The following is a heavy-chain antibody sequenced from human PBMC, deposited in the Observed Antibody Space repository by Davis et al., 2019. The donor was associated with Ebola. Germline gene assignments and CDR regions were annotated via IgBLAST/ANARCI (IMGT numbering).Heavy chain of an antibody. V-gene: IGHV1-2*02. Sequence: ASVQVSCMASGYTFTGYYMHCVRQPPGQGLEWMGWINPNSGGTNYAQKFQGRVTMTRDTSISTAYMELSRLRSDDTAVYYCARGYGHDGMDVWGQGTTVTVSS. CDR2: INPNSGGT. D-gene: IGHD4-17*01. CDR3: ARGYGHDGMDV. J-gene: IGHJ6*02. CDR1: GYTFTGYY.